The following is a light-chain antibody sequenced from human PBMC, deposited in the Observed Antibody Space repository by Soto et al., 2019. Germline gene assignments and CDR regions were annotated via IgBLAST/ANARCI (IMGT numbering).Light chain of an antibody. J-gene: IGKJ1*01. Sequence: TQSPVALSLSTGERATLSCRASQSVSSSDLAWYQQKPGQAPRLLIYGASSRATGTPDRFSGSGSGTDFTLTVIRLEPEDCVVDYSQQYAVSPTTFAQGTKVDIK. CDR2: GAS. CDR3: QQYAVSPTT. CDR1: QSVSSSD. V-gene: IGKV3-20*01.